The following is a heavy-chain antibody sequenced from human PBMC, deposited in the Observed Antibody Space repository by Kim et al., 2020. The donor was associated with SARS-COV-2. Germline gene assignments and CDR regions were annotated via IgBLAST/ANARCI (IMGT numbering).Heavy chain of an antibody. Sequence: SETLSLTCTVSGGSIRSYYWNWIRQAPGKALEWIGKTYHSGTTNYNPSLKSRVTMSVDTSKDQISPKMSSVTAADTSVYFCARSLVGQNWLDPWGQGTLV. CDR3: ARSLVGQNWLDP. J-gene: IGHJ5*02. D-gene: IGHD1-26*01. V-gene: IGHV4-59*01. CDR2: TYHSGTT. CDR1: GGSIRSYY.